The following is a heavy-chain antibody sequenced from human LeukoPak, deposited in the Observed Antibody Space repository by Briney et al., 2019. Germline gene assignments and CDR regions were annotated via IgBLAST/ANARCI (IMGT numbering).Heavy chain of an antibody. CDR1: GFSFDDYG. CDR3: ARDLRVVITGSFDS. CDR2: INWNGDST. V-gene: IGHV3-20*04. D-gene: IGHD3-22*01. Sequence: GGSLRLSCAASGFSFDDYGLTWVRQAPGKGLEWVSGINWNGDSTDYADSVKGRFTISRDNAKNSLYLQMNCLRAEDTALYYCARDLRVVITGSFDSWGQGTLVTVSS. J-gene: IGHJ4*02.